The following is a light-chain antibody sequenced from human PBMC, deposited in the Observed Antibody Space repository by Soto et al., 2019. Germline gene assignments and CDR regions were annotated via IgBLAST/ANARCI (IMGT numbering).Light chain of an antibody. CDR3: HQRSNWLDT. Sequence: EIVLTQSPGTLSLSPGERATLSCRASQSVSSYLAWYQQKPGQPPRLLIYDASKRATGIPARFSGSGSGTDFTLTISSLEAEDSAVYYCHQRSNWLDTFGQGTRLEIK. V-gene: IGKV3-11*01. J-gene: IGKJ5*01. CDR1: QSVSSY. CDR2: DAS.